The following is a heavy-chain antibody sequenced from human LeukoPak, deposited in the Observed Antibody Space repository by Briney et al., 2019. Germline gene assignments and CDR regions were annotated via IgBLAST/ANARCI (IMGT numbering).Heavy chain of an antibody. CDR3: ARLSSIAARRGWFDP. CDR2: ISSSGSFI. V-gene: IGHV3-11*04. CDR1: GFTFSDYY. J-gene: IGHJ5*02. Sequence: GGSLRLSCAASGFTFSDYYMSWIRQTPGKGLEWVSYISSSGSFIYYADSVKGRFTISRDNAKNSLYLQMNSLRAEDTAVYYCARLSSIAARRGWFDPWGQGTLVTVSS. D-gene: IGHD6-6*01.